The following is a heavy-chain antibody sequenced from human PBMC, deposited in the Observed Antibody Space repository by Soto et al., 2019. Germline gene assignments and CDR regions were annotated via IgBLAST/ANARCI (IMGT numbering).Heavy chain of an antibody. Sequence: VQLVESGGGLVQPGGSLRLSCAASGFTFSSYEMNWVRQAPGKGLEWVSYISSSGSTIYYADSVKGRFTISRDNAKISLYLQMNSLRAEDTAVYYCARLRTMAYFDYWGQGTLVTVSS. D-gene: IGHD3-10*01. V-gene: IGHV3-48*03. J-gene: IGHJ4*02. CDR3: ARLRTMAYFDY. CDR2: ISSSGSTI. CDR1: GFTFSSYE.